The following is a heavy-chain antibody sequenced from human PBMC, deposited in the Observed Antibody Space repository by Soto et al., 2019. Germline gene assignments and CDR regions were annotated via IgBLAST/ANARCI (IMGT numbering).Heavy chain of an antibody. V-gene: IGHV1-8*01. Sequence: QVQLVQSGAEVKKPGASVKVSCKASGYTFTSYDINWVRQATGQGLEGMGWMNTNSGNTGYAQKFQGRVTMTRNTSSSTAYMELSSLRSEVTAVYYCARERTGATSMDVWGQGTTVTVSS. J-gene: IGHJ6*02. CDR3: ARERTGATSMDV. D-gene: IGHD1-1*01. CDR2: MNTNSGNT. CDR1: GYTFTSYD.